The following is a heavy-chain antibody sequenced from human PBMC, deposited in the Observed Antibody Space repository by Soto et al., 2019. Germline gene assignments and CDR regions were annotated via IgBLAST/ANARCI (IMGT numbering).Heavy chain of an antibody. Sequence: QLQLQESGPGLVKPSETLSLTCTVSGGSISSSSYYWGWIRQPPGKGLEWIGSIYYSGSTYYNPSLKIRVTISVDTSKNQVSLKLSSVTAADTAVYYCARTYDSSGYYFGYWGQGTLVTVSS. V-gene: IGHV4-39*01. CDR2: IYYSGST. CDR3: ARTYDSSGYYFGY. D-gene: IGHD3-22*01. CDR1: GGSISSSSYY. J-gene: IGHJ4*02.